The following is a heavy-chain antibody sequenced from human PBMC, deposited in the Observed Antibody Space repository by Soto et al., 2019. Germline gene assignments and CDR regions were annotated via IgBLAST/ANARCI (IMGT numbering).Heavy chain of an antibody. J-gene: IGHJ5*02. CDR1: GGTFSSYA. Sequence: QVQLVQSGAEVKKPGSSVKVSCKASGGTFSSYAISWVRQAPGQGLEWMGGIIPIFGTANYAQKFQGGVTVTAGDTTSTAYMERSSLRAEDTAVYYCARRAVHTAAGTFGWFDPWGQGTLVTVSS. D-gene: IGHD6-13*01. CDR3: ARRAVHTAAGTFGWFDP. CDR2: IIPIFGTA. V-gene: IGHV1-69*12.